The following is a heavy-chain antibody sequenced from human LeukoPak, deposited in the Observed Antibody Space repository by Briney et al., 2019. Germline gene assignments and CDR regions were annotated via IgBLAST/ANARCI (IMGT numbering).Heavy chain of an antibody. CDR3: ARDCTNGVCYN. CDR2: IIPIFGTA. Sequence: ASVKVSCKASGYTFTSYYMHWVRQAPGQGLEWMGGIIPIFGTANYAQKFQGRVTITADESTSTAYMELSSLRSEDTAVYYCARDCTNGVCYNWGQGTLVTVSS. D-gene: IGHD2-8*01. CDR1: GYTFTSYY. V-gene: IGHV1-69*13. J-gene: IGHJ4*02.